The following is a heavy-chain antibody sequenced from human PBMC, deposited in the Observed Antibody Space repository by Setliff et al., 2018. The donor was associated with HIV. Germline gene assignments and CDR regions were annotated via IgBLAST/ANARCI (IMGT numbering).Heavy chain of an antibody. CDR2: ISSNGGSI. D-gene: IGHD2-2*01. Sequence: SLRLSCSASGFTFSSYVMHWVRQAPGKGLEYVSAISSNGGSIYYADSVKGRFTISRDNSKNTLYLQMSSLRVEDTAVYYCVKAVIVVIPAAIFDYWGQGTLVTVSS. CDR3: VKAVIVVIPAAIFDY. J-gene: IGHJ4*02. V-gene: IGHV3-64D*09. CDR1: GFTFSSYV.